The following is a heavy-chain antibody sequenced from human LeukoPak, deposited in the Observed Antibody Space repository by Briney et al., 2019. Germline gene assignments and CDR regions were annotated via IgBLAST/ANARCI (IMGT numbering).Heavy chain of an antibody. CDR2: INHSGST. J-gene: IGHJ6*03. CDR3: ARGEGVATTHLYYYYYMDV. D-gene: IGHD5-12*01. CDR1: GGSFSGYY. Sequence: KPSETLSLTCAVYGGSFSGYYWSWIRQPPGKGLEWIGEINHSGSTNYNPSLKSRVTISVDTSKNQFSLKLSSVTAADTAVYYCARGEGVATTHLYYYYYMDVWGKGTTVTVSS. V-gene: IGHV4-34*01.